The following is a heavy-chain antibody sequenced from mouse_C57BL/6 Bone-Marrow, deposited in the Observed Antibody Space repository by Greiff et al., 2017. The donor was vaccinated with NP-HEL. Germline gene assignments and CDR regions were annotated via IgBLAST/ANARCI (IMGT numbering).Heavy chain of an antibody. Sequence: ESGPGLVKPSQSLSLTCSVTGYSITSGYYWNWIRQFPGNKLEWLGYISYDGSNNYNPSLKNRISITRDTSKNQFFLKLNSVTTEDTATYYCARDSWDGFDYWGQGTTLTVSS. CDR1: GYSITSGYY. D-gene: IGHD4-1*01. J-gene: IGHJ2*01. V-gene: IGHV3-6*01. CDR3: ARDSWDGFDY. CDR2: ISYDGSN.